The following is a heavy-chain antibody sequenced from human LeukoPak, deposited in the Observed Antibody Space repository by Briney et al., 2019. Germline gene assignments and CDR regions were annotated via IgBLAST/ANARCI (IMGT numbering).Heavy chain of an antibody. V-gene: IGHV3-21*01. J-gene: IGHJ4*02. CDR2: ISSSSSYI. Sequence: GGSLRLSCAASGFTFSSYGMSWVRQAPGKGLEWVSSISSSSSYIYYADSVKGRFTISRDNAKNSLYLQMNSLRAEDTAVYYCARFVGYCSSTSCYLDPSGIDYWGQGTLVTVSS. CDR3: ARFVGYCSSTSCYLDPSGIDY. CDR1: GFTFSSYG. D-gene: IGHD2-2*01.